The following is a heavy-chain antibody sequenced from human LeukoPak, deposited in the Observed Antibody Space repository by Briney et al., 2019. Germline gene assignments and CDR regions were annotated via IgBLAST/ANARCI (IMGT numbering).Heavy chain of an antibody. CDR1: AGSISSSY. CDR2: IYYSGNT. Sequence: SETLSLTCSVSAGSISSSYWSWIRQPPGKGLEWIGYIYYSGNTNYNPSLGSRVTIAVDTSKTQFSLKQSSVTAADTAVYYCARTSFELGYCSGGSCYFGTFDPWGQGTLVTVSS. J-gene: IGHJ5*02. CDR3: ARTSFELGYCSGGSCYFGTFDP. V-gene: IGHV4-59*08. D-gene: IGHD2-15*01.